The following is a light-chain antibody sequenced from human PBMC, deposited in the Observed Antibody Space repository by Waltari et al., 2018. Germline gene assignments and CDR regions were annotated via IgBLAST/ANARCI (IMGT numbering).Light chain of an antibody. CDR2: VNSDGSH. CDR1: SGHSSTI. CDR3: QTGGHGTWV. J-gene: IGLJ3*02. Sequence: QLVLTQSPSASASLGASVKLTCTLASGHSSTIIAWLQQQPEKGPRYLLKVNSDGSHSKGAEIPDRFSGSSSGPERYLIISSVQSEDEADYYCQTGGHGTWVFGGGTKLTVL. V-gene: IGLV4-69*01.